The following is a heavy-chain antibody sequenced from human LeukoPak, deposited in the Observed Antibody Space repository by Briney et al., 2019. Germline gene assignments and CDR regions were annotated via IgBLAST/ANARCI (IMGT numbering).Heavy chain of an antibody. V-gene: IGHV3-23*01. Sequence: GGSLRLSCVASGLTFNNYAMSWVRQAPGKGLEWVSGISGSGGSTYYADSVKGRFTISRDNSKNTLYLQVNSLRAEDTATYFCAGKLPGAAYYFDSWGQGTLVTVSS. CDR1: GLTFNNYA. D-gene: IGHD3-16*01. CDR2: ISGSGGST. J-gene: IGHJ4*02. CDR3: AGKLPGAAYYFDS.